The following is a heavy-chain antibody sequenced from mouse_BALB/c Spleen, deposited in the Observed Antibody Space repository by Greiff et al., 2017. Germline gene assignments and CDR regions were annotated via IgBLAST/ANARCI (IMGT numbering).Heavy chain of an antibody. Sequence: EVKLVESGGGLVQPGGSLKLSCAASGFDFSRYWMSWVRQAPGKGLEWIGEINPDSSTINYTPSLKDKFIISRDNAKNTLYLQMSKVRSEDTALYYCARRSLITTVVVTPYWYFDVWGAGTTVTVSS. J-gene: IGHJ1*01. CDR2: INPDSSTI. CDR1: GFDFSRYW. CDR3: ARRSLITTVVVTPYWYFDV. D-gene: IGHD1-1*01. V-gene: IGHV4-1*02.